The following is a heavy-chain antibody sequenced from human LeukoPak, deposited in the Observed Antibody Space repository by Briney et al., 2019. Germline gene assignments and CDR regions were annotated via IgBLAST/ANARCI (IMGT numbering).Heavy chain of an antibody. CDR3: VSLYCGSTSCSA. V-gene: IGHV3-30-3*01. J-gene: IGHJ5*02. D-gene: IGHD2-2*01. Sequence: GGALELSCAASGFTFSSYAMHWGRQAPGKGLEWVAVISYDGSNKYYADSVKGRFTISRDNSKNTLYLQMNSLRAEDTAVYYCVSLYCGSTSCSAWGQGILVTVSS. CDR1: GFTFSSYA. CDR2: ISYDGSNK.